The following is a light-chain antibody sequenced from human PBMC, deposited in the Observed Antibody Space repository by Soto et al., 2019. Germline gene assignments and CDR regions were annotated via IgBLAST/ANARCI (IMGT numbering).Light chain of an antibody. CDR2: DAS. V-gene: IGKV1-5*01. CDR3: QQYNSYSGT. CDR1: QSISSW. J-gene: IGKJ1*01. Sequence: DIQMTQSPCTLSASVGDRVTITCRASQSISSWLAWYQQKPGKAPKLLIYDASSLESGVPLRFSGSGSGTEFTLTISSLQPDDFATYYCQQYNSYSGTFGQGTKVDIK.